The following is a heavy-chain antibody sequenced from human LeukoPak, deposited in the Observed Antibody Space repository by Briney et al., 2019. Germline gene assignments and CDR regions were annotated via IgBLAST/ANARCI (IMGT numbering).Heavy chain of an antibody. CDR3: ATFGDYVLDY. Sequence: ASVKVSCKASGGTFSSYAISWVRQAPGQGLEWMGGIIPIFGTANYAQKFQGRVTMTEDTSTDTAYMELSSLRSEDTAVYYCATFGDYVLDYWGQGTLVTVSS. CDR2: IIPIFGTA. J-gene: IGHJ4*02. CDR1: GGTFSSYA. D-gene: IGHD4-17*01. V-gene: IGHV1-69*06.